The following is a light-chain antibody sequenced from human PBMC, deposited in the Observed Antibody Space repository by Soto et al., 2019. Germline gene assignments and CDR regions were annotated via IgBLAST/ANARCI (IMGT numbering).Light chain of an antibody. J-gene: IGKJ2*01. CDR2: GAS. Sequence: EIVLTQSPGTLSLSPGERATLSCRASQSVISSYLAWYQQKPGQAAMLLIYGASSRATGIPDRFNGSGSGTDVPLTIRRLEPEDFAVYYCQQYGRSPYTFGQGIKLEIK. CDR1: QSVISSY. V-gene: IGKV3-20*01. CDR3: QQYGRSPYT.